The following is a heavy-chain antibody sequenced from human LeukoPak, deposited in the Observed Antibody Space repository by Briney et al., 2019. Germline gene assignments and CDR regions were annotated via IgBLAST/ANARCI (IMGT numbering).Heavy chain of an antibody. J-gene: IGHJ4*02. D-gene: IGHD3-22*01. CDR1: GFTFSSYA. V-gene: IGHV3-30*04. Sequence: GGSLRLSCAASGFTFSSYAMHWVRQAPGKGLEWVAVISYDGSNKYYADSVKGRFTIPRDNSKNTLYLQMNSLRAEDTAVYYCARGEPSYYDSSGYYYSMLDYWGQGTLVTVSS. CDR2: ISYDGSNK. CDR3: ARGEPSYYDSSGYYYSMLDY.